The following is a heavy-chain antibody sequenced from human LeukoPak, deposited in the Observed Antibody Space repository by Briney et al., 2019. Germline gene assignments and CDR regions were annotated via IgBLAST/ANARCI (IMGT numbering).Heavy chain of an antibody. CDR2: IYTSGNT. CDR3: ARAPARLTVFGMTNPGNWFDP. V-gene: IGHV4-61*02. CDR1: GGSISDGSYF. D-gene: IGHD3-3*01. Sequence: PSETLPLTCTVSGGSISDGSYFWTWIRQPAGKGLEWIGRIYTSGNTDYNSSLKSRVTISLDTSKNQFTLKLSSVTAADTALYFCARAPARLTVFGMTNPGNWFDPWGQGTLVTVSS. J-gene: IGHJ5*02.